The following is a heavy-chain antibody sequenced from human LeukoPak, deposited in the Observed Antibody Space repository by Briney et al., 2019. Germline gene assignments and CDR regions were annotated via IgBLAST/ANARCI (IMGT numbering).Heavy chain of an antibody. Sequence: PGGSLRLSCTASGFTFGDYAMSWVRQAPAKGLEWVSGISGSGGSTYYADSVKGRFTISRDNSKNTLYLQMNGLRAEDTAVYYCVKGDVFSSSWYLFDFWGQGTLVTVSS. V-gene: IGHV3-23*01. D-gene: IGHD6-13*01. J-gene: IGHJ4*02. CDR3: VKGDVFSSSWYLFDF. CDR2: ISGSGGST. CDR1: GFTFGDYA.